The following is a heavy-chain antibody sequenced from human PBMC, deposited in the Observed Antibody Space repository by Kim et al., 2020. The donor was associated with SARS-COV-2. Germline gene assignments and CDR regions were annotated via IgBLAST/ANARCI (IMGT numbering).Heavy chain of an antibody. V-gene: IGHV4-31*03. J-gene: IGHJ4*02. CDR2: IYYSGST. D-gene: IGHD2-8*02. CDR1: GGSISSGGYY. CDR3: ARDGGTGLPVFDY. Sequence: SETLSLTCTVSGGSISSGGYYWSWIRQHPGKGLEWIGYIYYSGSTYYNPSLKSRVTISVDTSKNQFSLKLSSVTAADTAVYYCARDGGTGLPVFDYWGQGRMGTVSS.